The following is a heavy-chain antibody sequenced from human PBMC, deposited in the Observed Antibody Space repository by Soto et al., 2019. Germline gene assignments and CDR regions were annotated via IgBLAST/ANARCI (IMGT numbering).Heavy chain of an antibody. Sequence: EVQLLESGGGLVQPGGSLRLSCSASGFTFTSYAMSWVRQAPGKGLEWVSGISGSGGDTKSADSVKGRFTISRDNFKNMLYLQMNSLRAEDTAVYYCAKHDFWTLYNTGLDSWGQGTLVTHSS. J-gene: IGHJ4*02. CDR1: GFTFTSYA. CDR2: ISGSGGDT. CDR3: AKHDFWTLYNTGLDS. D-gene: IGHD3-3*01. V-gene: IGHV3-23*01.